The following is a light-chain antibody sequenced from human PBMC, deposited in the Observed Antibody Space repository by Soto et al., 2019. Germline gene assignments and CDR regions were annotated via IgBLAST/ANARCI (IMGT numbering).Light chain of an antibody. CDR3: MQALQTPRT. CDR2: LGS. CDR1: QSLLHSNGYNY. V-gene: IGKV2-28*01. Sequence: DIVMTQSPLSLPVTPGEPASISCRSSQSLLHSNGYNYLDWYLQKPGQSPQLLIYLGSNRASGVPERFSGRGSQTDFTRKISRVEAEDVGVYYCMQALQTPRTFGQGTKVEIK. J-gene: IGKJ1*01.